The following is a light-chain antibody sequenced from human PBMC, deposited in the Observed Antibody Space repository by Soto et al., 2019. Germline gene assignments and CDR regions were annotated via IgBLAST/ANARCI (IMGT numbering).Light chain of an antibody. J-gene: IGLJ1*01. Sequence: QSVLTQPPSVSAAPGQKVTISCSGSSSNIGNNYVSWYQQLPGTAPKLLIYENNKRPLGIPDRFSGSKSGTSATLGITGLQTGDEADYYCGTWDSSLSAYVFGTGTKSPS. CDR1: SSNIGNNY. CDR2: ENN. CDR3: GTWDSSLSAYV. V-gene: IGLV1-51*02.